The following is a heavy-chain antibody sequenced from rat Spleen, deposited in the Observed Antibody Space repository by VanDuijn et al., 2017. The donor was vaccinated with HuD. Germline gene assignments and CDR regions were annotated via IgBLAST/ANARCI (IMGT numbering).Heavy chain of an antibody. J-gene: IGHJ3*01. CDR1: GFTFSNYY. CDR3: TTENYWFAY. Sequence: EVQLVESGGGLVQPGRSMKLSCTASGFTFSNYYMAWVRQAPTKGLEWVASISIGGGNTYHRDSVRGRFTISRDDTKSSLYLQMNSLRSEDTATYFCTTENYWFAYWGQGTLVTVSS. V-gene: IGHV5-25*01. CDR2: ISIGGGNT.